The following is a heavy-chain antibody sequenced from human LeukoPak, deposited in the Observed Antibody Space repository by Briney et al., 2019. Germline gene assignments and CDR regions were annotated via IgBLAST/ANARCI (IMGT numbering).Heavy chain of an antibody. D-gene: IGHD1-1*01. CDR1: GFNFSNYW. J-gene: IGHJ4*02. V-gene: IGHV3-21*01. CDR2: ISSSSSYI. CDR3: ATSGFDYFDY. Sequence: GGSLRLSCAGTGFNFSNYWMSWLRQAPGKGLEWVSSISSSSSYIYYADSVKGRFTISRDNAKNSLYLQMNSLRAEDTAVYYCATSGFDYFDYWGQGTLVTVSS.